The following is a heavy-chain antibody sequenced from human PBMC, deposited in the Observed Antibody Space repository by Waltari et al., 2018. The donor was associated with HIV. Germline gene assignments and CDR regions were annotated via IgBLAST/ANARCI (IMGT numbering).Heavy chain of an antibody. Sequence: EVQLLESGGGLVQPGGSLRLSCAASGFAFSSDAMSWVRQAPGTGLECVSACSNSRVSTYYADSVKGWFSTSRDNSKNTLYLQMNSLIDEDTAVYYCAKDLSSIRMRITRRSFDYWGQGPLVTVSS. CDR2: CSNSRVST. J-gene: IGHJ4*02. V-gene: IGHV3-23*01. CDR3: AKDLSSIRMRITRRSFDY. CDR1: GFAFSSDA. D-gene: IGHD3-16*01.